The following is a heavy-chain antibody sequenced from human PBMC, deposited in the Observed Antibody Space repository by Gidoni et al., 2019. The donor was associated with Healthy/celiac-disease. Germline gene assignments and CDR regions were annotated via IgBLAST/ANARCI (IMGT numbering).Heavy chain of an antibody. V-gene: IGHV3-30*18. CDR2: ISYDGSNK. CDR1: GFTFSSYG. CDR3: AKDPKHHYYYMDV. J-gene: IGHJ6*03. Sequence: QVQLGESGGGVVQPGRCLRLSCAASGFTFSSYGMHWVRQAPGKGLEWVAVISYDGSNKYYADSVKGRFTISRDNSKNTLYLQMNSLRAEDTAVYYCAKDPKHHYYYMDVWGKGTTVTVSS.